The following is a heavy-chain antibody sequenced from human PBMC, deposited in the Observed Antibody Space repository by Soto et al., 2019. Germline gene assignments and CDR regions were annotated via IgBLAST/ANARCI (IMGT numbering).Heavy chain of an antibody. V-gene: IGHV4-4*07. CDR1: GASISGFY. CDR2: IYATGTT. CDR3: VRDGTKTLRDWFDP. J-gene: IGHJ5*02. D-gene: IGHD1-1*01. Sequence: SETLSLTCTVSGASISGFYWSWIRKSAGKGLEWIGRIYATGTTDYNPSLKSRVMMSVDTSKKQFSLKLRSVTAADTAVYYCVRDGTKTLRDWFDPWGQGSSVTVST.